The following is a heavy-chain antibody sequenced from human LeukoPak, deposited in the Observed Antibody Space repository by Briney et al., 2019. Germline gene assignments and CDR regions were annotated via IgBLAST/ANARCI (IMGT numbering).Heavy chain of an antibody. V-gene: IGHV3-74*01. CDR2: IHSDGIIT. Sequence: GGSLRFSCAASGFPFSSYWMHWVRQAPGKGLVWVSRIHSDGIITSYADSVRGRFTISRDNAKNTLYLQVNSLRAEDTAVYFCAKDFDVDTAIISYFDCWGQGTLVTVSS. D-gene: IGHD5-18*01. CDR3: AKDFDVDTAIISYFDC. J-gene: IGHJ4*02. CDR1: GFPFSSYW.